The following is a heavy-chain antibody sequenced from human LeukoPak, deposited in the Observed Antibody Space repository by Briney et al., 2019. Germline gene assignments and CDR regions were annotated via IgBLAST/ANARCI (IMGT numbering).Heavy chain of an antibody. CDR3: ARGGYDFVYYYYGMDV. J-gene: IGHJ6*02. D-gene: IGHD3-3*01. V-gene: IGHV1-69*13. CDR2: IIPIFGTA. Sequence: EASVKVSCKASGGTFSSYAISWVRQAPGQGLEWMGGIIPIFGTANYAQKFQGRVTITADESTGTAYMELSSLRSEDTAVYYCARGGYDFVYYYYGMDVWGQGTTVTVSS. CDR1: GGTFSSYA.